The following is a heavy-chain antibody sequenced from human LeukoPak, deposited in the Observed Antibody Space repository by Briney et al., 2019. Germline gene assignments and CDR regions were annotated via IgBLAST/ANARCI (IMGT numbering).Heavy chain of an antibody. CDR1: GFTVSSNY. CDR3: ARYSIVGAPCFDY. Sequence: TGGSLRLSCAASGFTVSSNYMSWVRQAPGKGLEWVSVIYSGGSTYYADSVKGRFTISRDNSKNTLYLQMNSLRAEDTAVYYCARYSIVGAPCFDYWGQGTLVTVSS. CDR2: IYSGGST. J-gene: IGHJ4*02. D-gene: IGHD1-26*01. V-gene: IGHV3-53*01.